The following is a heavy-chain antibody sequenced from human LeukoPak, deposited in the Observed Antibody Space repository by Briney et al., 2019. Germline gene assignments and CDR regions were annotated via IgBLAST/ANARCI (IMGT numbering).Heavy chain of an antibody. CDR2: ISGSGGST. Sequence: VQPGGSLRLSCGASGFTFSSYAMSWVRQAPGKGLEWVSAISGSGGSTYYADSVKGRFTISRDNSKNTLYLQMNSLRAEDTAVYYCAKGGGAYNWFDPWGQGTLVTVSS. J-gene: IGHJ5*02. D-gene: IGHD3-10*01. CDR1: GFTFSSYA. CDR3: AKGGGAYNWFDP. V-gene: IGHV3-23*01.